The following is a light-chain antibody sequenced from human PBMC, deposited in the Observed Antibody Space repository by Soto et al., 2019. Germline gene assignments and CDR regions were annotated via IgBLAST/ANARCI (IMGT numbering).Light chain of an antibody. V-gene: IGKV3-11*01. Sequence: EIVLTQSPATLSLSPGERATLSCWASQSVSSYLVWYQQKPGQAPRLLIYDASNRATGIPARFSGSGSGTDFTLTINSLEPEDFAVYYCQQYGSSQTFGQGTKVDTK. CDR2: DAS. CDR1: QSVSSY. J-gene: IGKJ1*01. CDR3: QQYGSSQT.